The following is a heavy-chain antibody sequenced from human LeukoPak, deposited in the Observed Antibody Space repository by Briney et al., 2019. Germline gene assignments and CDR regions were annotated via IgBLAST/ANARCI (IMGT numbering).Heavy chain of an antibody. J-gene: IGHJ4*02. D-gene: IGHD3-10*01. Sequence: GRSLRLSCAASGFTFSSYAMHWVRQAPGKGLEWVAVISYDGSNKYYADSVKGRFTISRDNSKNTLYLQMNSLRAEDTAVYYCAKSMVRGVIITFDYWGQGTLVTVSS. V-gene: IGHV3-30-3*01. CDR1: GFTFSSYA. CDR2: ISYDGSNK. CDR3: AKSMVRGVIITFDY.